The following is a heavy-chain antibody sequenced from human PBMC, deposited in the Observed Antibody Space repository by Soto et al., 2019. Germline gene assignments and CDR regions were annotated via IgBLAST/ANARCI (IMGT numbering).Heavy chain of an antibody. CDR2: ISSSSSYT. J-gene: IGHJ4*02. V-gene: IGHV3-11*06. CDR1: GFTFSDYY. D-gene: IGHD6-6*01. Sequence: GGSLRLSCAASGFTFSDYYMSWIRQAPGKGLEWVSYISSSSSYTNYADSVKGRFTISRDNAKNSLYLQMNSLRAEDTAVYYCARAETYSSSSPYFDYWGQGTLVTVS. CDR3: ARAETYSSSSPYFDY.